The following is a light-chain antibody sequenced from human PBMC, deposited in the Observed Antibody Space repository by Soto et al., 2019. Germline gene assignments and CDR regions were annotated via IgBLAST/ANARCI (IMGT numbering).Light chain of an antibody. J-gene: IGLJ1*01. CDR3: SSYTTSSSYV. CDR2: DVT. Sequence: QSVLTQPRSVSGSPGQSVTISCTGTNSDIGNYNYVSWYQQHPGKAPKVMIYDVTKRPSGVPDRFSGSTSGNTASLTISGLQAEDEADYYCSSYTTSSSYVFGAGTKLTVL. V-gene: IGLV2-11*01. CDR1: NSDIGNYNY.